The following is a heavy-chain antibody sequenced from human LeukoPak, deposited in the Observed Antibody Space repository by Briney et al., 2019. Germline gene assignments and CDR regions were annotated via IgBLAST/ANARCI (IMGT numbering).Heavy chain of an antibody. V-gene: IGHV4-39*01. CDR1: GGSISSSSYY. CDR3: ARQTDYYGSGSYQDWFDP. D-gene: IGHD3-10*01. CDR2: IYYSGST. J-gene: IGHJ5*02. Sequence: SETLSLTCTVSGGSISSSSYYWGWIRQPPGKGLEWIGSIYYSGSTYYNPSLRSRVIISVDTSKNQFSLKLISVAAADTAVYYCARQTDYYGSGSYQDWFDPWGQGTLVTVSS.